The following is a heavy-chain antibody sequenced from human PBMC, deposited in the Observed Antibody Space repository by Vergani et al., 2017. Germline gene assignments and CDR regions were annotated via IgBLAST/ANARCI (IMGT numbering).Heavy chain of an antibody. CDR1: GYSFTTYW. CDR2: IYPGDSDI. J-gene: IGHJ6*02. V-gene: IGHV5-51*01. CDR3: ARLFFGEGPMGGMDV. Sequence: EVQLVQSGAEVKKPGESLKISCKGFGYSFTTYWIGWVRQMPGKGLEWMGIIYPGDSDIRYSPSFQGPVTISADKSISTAYLQWSSLKASDTAMYYCARLFFGEGPMGGMDVWGQGTTVTVSS. D-gene: IGHD3-10*01.